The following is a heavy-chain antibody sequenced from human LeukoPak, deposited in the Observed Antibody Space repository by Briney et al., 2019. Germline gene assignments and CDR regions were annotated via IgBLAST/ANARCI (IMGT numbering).Heavy chain of an antibody. CDR3: AKSPLYGDYAYYFDY. D-gene: IGHD4-17*01. CDR1: GFTFRSYA. Sequence: GGSLRLSCAASGFTFRSYAMSWVRQAPGKGLGWVSAISGSGGSTYYADSVKGRFTISRDNSKNTLYLQMNSLRAEDTAVYYCAKSPLYGDYAYYFDYWGQGTLVTVSS. V-gene: IGHV3-23*01. J-gene: IGHJ4*02. CDR2: ISGSGGST.